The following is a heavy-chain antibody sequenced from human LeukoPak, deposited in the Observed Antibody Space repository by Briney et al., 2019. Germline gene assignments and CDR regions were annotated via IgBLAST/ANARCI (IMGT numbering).Heavy chain of an antibody. CDR1: GFTFSSYG. CDR2: IWYDGSNK. J-gene: IGHJ4*02. CDR3: ARDYYDSSGYYMAPFDY. V-gene: IGHV3-33*01. D-gene: IGHD3-22*01. Sequence: PGRSLRLSCAASGFTFSSYGMHWVRQAPGKGLEWVAVIWYDGSNKYYADSVKGRFTISRDNSKNTLYLQMNSLRAEDTAVYYCARDYYDSSGYYMAPFDYWGQGTLVTVSS.